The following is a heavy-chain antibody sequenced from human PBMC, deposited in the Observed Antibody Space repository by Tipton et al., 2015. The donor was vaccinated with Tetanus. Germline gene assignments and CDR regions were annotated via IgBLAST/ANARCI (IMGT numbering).Heavy chain of an antibody. CDR2: IYYTGST. CDR3: ARGFQERWQKSGWFDP. V-gene: IGHV4-59*01. Sequence: TLSLTCTVSGGSINPYYWSWIRQPPGKGLEWIGYIYYTGSTKSNPSLQSRVTISIDTSKNQFSLKLNSVTAADTAVYYCARGFQERWQKSGWFDPWGRGTLVTVSS. J-gene: IGHJ5*02. D-gene: IGHD5-24*01. CDR1: GGSINPYY.